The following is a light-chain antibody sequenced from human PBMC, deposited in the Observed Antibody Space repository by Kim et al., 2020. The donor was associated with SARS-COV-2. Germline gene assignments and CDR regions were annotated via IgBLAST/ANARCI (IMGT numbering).Light chain of an antibody. V-gene: IGKV3-11*01. J-gene: IGKJ4*01. CDR3: QQRSDWPLT. CDR2: DAS. Sequence: EIVLTQSPATLSLSPGERATLSCRASQRVGTSLVWYQQKVGQAPRLLIYDASKRATDIPAKFSGSGSGTDFTLTISSLESEDFAVYYCQQRSDWPLTFGGGTKVDIK. CDR1: QRVGTS.